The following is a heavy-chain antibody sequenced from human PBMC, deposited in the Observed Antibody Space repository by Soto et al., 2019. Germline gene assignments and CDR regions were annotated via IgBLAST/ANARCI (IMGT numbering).Heavy chain of an antibody. J-gene: IGHJ6*02. D-gene: IGHD3-9*01. CDR3: ARDRAIEYYDILTGYYIPSYGMDV. CDR1: GGSISSYY. V-gene: IGHV4-4*07. CDR2: IYTSGST. Sequence: NPSETLSLTCTVSGGSISSYYWSWIRQPAGKGLEWIGRIYTSGSTNYNPSLKSRVTMSVDTSKNQFSLKLSSVTAADTAVYYCARDRAIEYYDILTGYYIPSYGMDVWGQGTTVTVSS.